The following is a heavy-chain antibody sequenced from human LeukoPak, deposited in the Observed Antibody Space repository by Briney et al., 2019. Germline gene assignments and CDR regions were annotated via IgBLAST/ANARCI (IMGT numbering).Heavy chain of an antibody. CDR2: IYKSGTT. Sequence: PSETLSLTCSVSRDYIRHIDYYWVWIRQPPGKGLEWIGNIYKSGTTSYSPSLSSRVTMSIDTSKSQFSLRVNSVPAADTAIYYCARLIVGCTDGVCYKGHLYWGQGTLVTVSS. CDR1: RDYIRHIDYY. V-gene: IGHV4-39*07. J-gene: IGHJ4*02. CDR3: ARLIVGCTDGVCYKGHLY. D-gene: IGHD2-8*01.